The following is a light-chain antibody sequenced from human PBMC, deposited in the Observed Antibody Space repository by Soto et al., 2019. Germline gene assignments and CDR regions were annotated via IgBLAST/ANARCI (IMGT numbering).Light chain of an antibody. CDR3: CSYTTSSPLV. CDR2: EVS. CDR1: SSDVGGYNY. Sequence: QSVLTQPASVSGSPGQSITISCTGTSSDVGGYNYVSWYQHHPGKAPKLMIYEVSNRPSGVSNPFAGSNSGNAASLTISGLQDEDEADYYCCSYTTSSPLVFGTGTKLTVL. J-gene: IGLJ1*01. V-gene: IGLV2-14*01.